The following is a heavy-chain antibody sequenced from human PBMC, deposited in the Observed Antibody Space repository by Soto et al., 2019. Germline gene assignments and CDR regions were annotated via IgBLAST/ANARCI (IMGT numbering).Heavy chain of an antibody. J-gene: IGHJ4*02. CDR2: ISCCGGST. CDR1: GFNFKKSA. Sequence: EVQLLESGGGVVQPGGSLRLSCEASGFNFKKSAMAWVRQAPGEGLEWVSGISCCGGSTSYADSVKGRFSVARDNSKNTLSLQMNSLRVEDTARYYCAKADGEQLLIPHLDNWGQGTLVTVS. V-gene: IGHV3-23*01. D-gene: IGHD6-19*01. CDR3: AKADGEQLLIPHLDN.